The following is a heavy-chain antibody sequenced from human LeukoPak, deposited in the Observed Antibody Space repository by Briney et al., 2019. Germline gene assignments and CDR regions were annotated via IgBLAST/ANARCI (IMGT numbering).Heavy chain of an antibody. Sequence: GGSLRLSCAASGFTFSSYGMHWVRQAPGKGLEWVAVISYDGSNKYYADSVKGRFTISRDNSKNTLYLQMNSLRAEDTAVYYCAKGVLTMVRGVIWGSYYYYGMDVWGQGTTVTVSS. CDR2: ISYDGSNK. CDR1: GFTFSSYG. CDR3: AKGVLTMVRGVIWGSYYYYGMDV. V-gene: IGHV3-30*18. J-gene: IGHJ6*02. D-gene: IGHD3-10*01.